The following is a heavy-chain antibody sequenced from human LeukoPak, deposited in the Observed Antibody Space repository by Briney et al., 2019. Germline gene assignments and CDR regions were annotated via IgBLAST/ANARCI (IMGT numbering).Heavy chain of an antibody. J-gene: IGHJ4*02. Sequence: PAGRSLRLSCAASGFTFSSYAMRWVRQAPGKGLEWVAVISYDGSNKYYADSVKGRFTISRDNSKNTLYLQMNSLRAEDTAVYYCAKLSSWYEPTSDYWGQGTLVTVSS. D-gene: IGHD6-13*01. CDR2: ISYDGSNK. CDR1: GFTFSSYA. V-gene: IGHV3-30-3*02. CDR3: AKLSSWYEPTSDY.